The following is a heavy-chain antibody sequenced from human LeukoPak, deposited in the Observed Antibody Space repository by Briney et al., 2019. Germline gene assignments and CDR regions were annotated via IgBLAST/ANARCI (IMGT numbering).Heavy chain of an antibody. CDR1: GYTFTGYY. Sequence: ASVKVSCKASGYTFTGYYMHWMRQAPGQGLEWMGWINPNSGGTNYAQKFQGRVTMTRDTSISTAYMELNRLRSDDTAVYYCARGEYYDFWSGYYRFDPWGQGTLVTVSS. D-gene: IGHD3-3*01. J-gene: IGHJ5*02. V-gene: IGHV1-2*02. CDR3: ARGEYYDFWSGYYRFDP. CDR2: INPNSGGT.